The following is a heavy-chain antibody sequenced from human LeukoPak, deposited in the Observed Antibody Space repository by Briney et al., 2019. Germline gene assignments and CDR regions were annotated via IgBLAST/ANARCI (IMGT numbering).Heavy chain of an antibody. CDR1: GGSISSSSYY. J-gene: IGHJ4*02. V-gene: IGHV4-39*01. CDR2: IYYGENT. D-gene: IGHD3-22*01. Sequence: SEPLSLTCTVSGGSISSSSYYWGWIRQPPGNGLEWIGSIYYGENTYYNPPLQSRVTISIDTCQNQFYLKLSSLTAADTAVYYCARRDDSSGYHKIFDYWGPGTLVTVSS. CDR3: ARRDDSSGYHKIFDY.